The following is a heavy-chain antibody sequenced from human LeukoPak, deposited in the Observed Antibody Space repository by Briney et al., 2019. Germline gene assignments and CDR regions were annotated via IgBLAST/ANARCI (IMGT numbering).Heavy chain of an antibody. V-gene: IGHV3-30*02. CDR2: IKGDGNTK. Sequence: GGSLRLSCAASGYSFTTYGVQWVRQAPGKGLEWVALIKGDGNTKFYADSVKGRFTLSKDNSKNTLYLQMNSLRPEDTAVYYCAQDHTYALHMWGQGTMVTVSS. D-gene: IGHD2-8*01. J-gene: IGHJ3*02. CDR3: AQDHTYALHM. CDR1: GYSFTTYG.